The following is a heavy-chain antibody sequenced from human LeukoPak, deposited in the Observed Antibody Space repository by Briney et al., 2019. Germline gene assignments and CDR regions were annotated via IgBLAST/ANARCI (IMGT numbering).Heavy chain of an antibody. CDR3: ARFLGDNNWARRRHFDS. CDR1: GYTFSDYW. V-gene: IGHV5-51*01. CDR2: IYPDDSDT. Sequence: GESLKISCKASGYTFSDYWIGWVRQMPGKGPVCLGIIYPDDSDTRYSPSFQGQVTISADKSISTAYLQWTSLKASDTAMYYCARFLGDNNWARRRHFDSWGQGTLVTVSS. J-gene: IGHJ5*01. D-gene: IGHD1-20*01.